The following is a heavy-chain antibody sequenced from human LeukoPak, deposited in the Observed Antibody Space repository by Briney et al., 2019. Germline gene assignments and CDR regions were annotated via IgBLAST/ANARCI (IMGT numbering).Heavy chain of an antibody. V-gene: IGHV3-21*04. CDR3: VKDPYSTPRSYFDY. CDR1: GFTFSSYS. Sequence: GGSLRLSCAASGFTFSSYSMNWVRQAPGKGLEWVSSIRSSSSYIYYADSVKGRFTISRDNAKNTLYLQMNSLRAEDTAVYYCVKDPYSTPRSYFDYWGQGTLVTVSS. D-gene: IGHD6-13*01. J-gene: IGHJ4*02. CDR2: IRSSSSYI.